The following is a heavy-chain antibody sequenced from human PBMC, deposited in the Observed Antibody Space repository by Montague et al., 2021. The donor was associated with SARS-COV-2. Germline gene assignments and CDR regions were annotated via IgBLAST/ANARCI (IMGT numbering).Heavy chain of an antibody. CDR1: GHSISSCY. CDR3: ARGYSSSHYGARWFDP. D-gene: IGHD6-13*01. V-gene: IGHV4-59*01. Sequence: SETLSLTCSVSGHSISSCYWSWIRQSPGKGLEWIGHIYHSGGTIYNPSLNRRVTISLDTSKNQFSLKLTTVTAADTALYYCARGYSSSHYGARWFDPWGQGTLVTVSS. J-gene: IGHJ5*02. CDR2: IYHSGGT.